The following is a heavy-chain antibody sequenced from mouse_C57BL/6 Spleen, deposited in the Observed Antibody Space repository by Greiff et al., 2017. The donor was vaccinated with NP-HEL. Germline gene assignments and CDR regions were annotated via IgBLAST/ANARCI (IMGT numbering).Heavy chain of an antibody. CDR3: ARGDGNSRPYYYAMDY. V-gene: IGHV1-80*01. J-gene: IGHJ4*01. CDR2: IYPGDGDT. Sequence: VQLQQSGAELVKPGASVKISCKASGYAFSSYWMNWVKQRPGKGLEWIGQIYPGDGDTNYNGKFKGKATLTADKSSSTAYMQLSSLTSEDSAVYFCARGDGNSRPYYYAMDYWGQGTSVTVSS. D-gene: IGHD2-1*01. CDR1: GYAFSSYW.